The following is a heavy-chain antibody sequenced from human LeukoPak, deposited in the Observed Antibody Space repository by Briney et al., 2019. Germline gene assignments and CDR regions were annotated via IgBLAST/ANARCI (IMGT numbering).Heavy chain of an antibody. CDR2: VYYSGSI. CDR1: GDSLTSGAYY. CDR3: ARRDYAAWFDP. D-gene: IGHD4/OR15-4a*01. J-gene: IGHJ5*02. Sequence: PSETLSLTCSVSGDSLTSGAYYWAWLRPPPGKGLEWIGSVYYSGSIKYNPSPKGRVSISRDMSKNQFSLNLNSVNATDTAVYYCARRDYAAWFDPWGQGTLVTVSS. V-gene: IGHV4-39*07.